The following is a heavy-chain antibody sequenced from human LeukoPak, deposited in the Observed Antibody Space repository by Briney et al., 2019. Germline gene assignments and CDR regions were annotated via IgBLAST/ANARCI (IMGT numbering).Heavy chain of an antibody. CDR2: ISGSGGST. J-gene: IGHJ4*02. D-gene: IGHD1-26*01. CDR1: GFTFSSYA. V-gene: IGHV3-23*01. CDR3: AKDGGPSSSGSQFFNY. Sequence: GGSLRLSCAASGFTFSSYAMSWVRQAPGKGLEWVSAISGSGGSTYYADSVKGRFTISRDNSKNTLYLQMNSLRVEDTAVYSCAKDGGPSSSGSQFFNYWGQGALVTVSS.